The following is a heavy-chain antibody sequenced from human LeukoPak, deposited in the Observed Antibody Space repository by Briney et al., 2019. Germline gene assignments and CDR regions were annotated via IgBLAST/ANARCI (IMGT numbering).Heavy chain of an antibody. CDR1: GGSISSGDYY. CDR3: ARVGPVDTAFTADY. J-gene: IGHJ4*02. CDR2: IYYSGST. V-gene: IGHV4-30-4*01. Sequence: SETLSLTCTVSGGSISSGDYYWRWIRQPPGKGLEWIGYIYYSGSTYYNPSLKSRVTISVDTSKNQFSLKLSSVTAADTAVYYCARVGPVDTAFTADYWGQGTLVTVSS. D-gene: IGHD5-18*01.